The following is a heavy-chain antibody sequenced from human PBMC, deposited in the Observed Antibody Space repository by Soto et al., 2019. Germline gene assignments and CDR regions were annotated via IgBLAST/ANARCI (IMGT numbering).Heavy chain of an antibody. V-gene: IGHV4-34*01. CDR2: INHSGST. J-gene: IGHJ4*02. D-gene: IGHD4-17*01. CDR3: ASFDYGDFLTDY. CDR1: GGSFSGYY. Sequence: LSETLSLTCAVYGGSFSGYYWSWIRQPPGKGLEWIGEINHSGSTNYNPSLKSRVTISVDTSKNQFSLKLSSVTAADTAVYYCASFDYGDFLTDYWGQGTLVTVSS.